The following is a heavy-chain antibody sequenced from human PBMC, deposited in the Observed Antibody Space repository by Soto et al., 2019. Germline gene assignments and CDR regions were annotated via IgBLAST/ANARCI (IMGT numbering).Heavy chain of an antibody. CDR2: IYWDDDQ. CDR1: GFSLTTSGVG. J-gene: IGHJ4*02. Sequence: QITLNESGPTQVKPRQTLTLTCTFSGFSLTTSGVGVGWIRQSPVKAPEWLALIYWDDDQRYSPSLKSRLTITKDTSKNQVVLTMADLDPADTATYYCAHRVLRTVFGLVTTTAIYFDFWCQGTPVAVSS. D-gene: IGHD3-3*01. CDR3: AHRVLRTVFGLVTTTAIYFDF. V-gene: IGHV2-5*02.